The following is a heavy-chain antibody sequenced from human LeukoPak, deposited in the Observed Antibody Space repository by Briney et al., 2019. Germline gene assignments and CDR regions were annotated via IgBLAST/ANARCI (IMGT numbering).Heavy chain of an antibody. CDR2: INPNSGGT. CDR3: ARDRPRIAVAGGGPYYFDY. J-gene: IGHJ4*02. D-gene: IGHD6-19*01. V-gene: IGHV1-2*02. Sequence: ASVKVSCKASGYTFTCYYMHWVRQAPGQGLEWMGWINPNSGGTNYAQKFQGRVTMTRDTSISTAYMELSRLRSDDTAVYYCARDRPRIAVAGGGPYYFDYWGQGTLVTVSS. CDR1: GYTFTCYY.